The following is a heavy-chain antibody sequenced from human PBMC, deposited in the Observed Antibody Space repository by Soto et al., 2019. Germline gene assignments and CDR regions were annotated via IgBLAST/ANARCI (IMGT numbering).Heavy chain of an antibody. J-gene: IGHJ4*02. D-gene: IGHD5-12*01. CDR3: AREGSYSAYNFAHGIQLWSFDF. V-gene: IGHV4-4*07. Sequence: SETLSRTCTVSGGSINTFYWSWVRQPAGKGLEWIGRIFSSGSTGFNPSLESRVAMSADTSKNHFSLNLSSVTAADMAVYYCAREGSYSAYNFAHGIQLWSFDFWGQGALVTV. CDR2: IFSSGST. CDR1: GGSINTFY.